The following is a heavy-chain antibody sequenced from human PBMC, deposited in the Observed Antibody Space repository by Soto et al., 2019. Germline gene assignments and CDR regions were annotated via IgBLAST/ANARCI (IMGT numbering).Heavy chain of an antibody. V-gene: IGHV4-31*03. Sequence: SGTLSLTCTVCGGSISSAGFYWTWIRQHPGKGLEWIGYIYYSGSTYYNPSLKSRVTISVDTSKNQFSLKLSSVTAADTAVYYCARASSDYDFWSGYYGIGYYYYMDVWGKGTTVTVSS. CDR3: ARASSDYDFWSGYYGIGYYYYMDV. CDR2: IYYSGST. D-gene: IGHD3-3*01. J-gene: IGHJ6*03. CDR1: GGSISSAGFY.